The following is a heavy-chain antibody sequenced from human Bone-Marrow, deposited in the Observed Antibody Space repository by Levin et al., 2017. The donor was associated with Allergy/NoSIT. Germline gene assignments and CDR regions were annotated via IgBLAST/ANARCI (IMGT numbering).Heavy chain of an antibody. V-gene: IGHV4-4*02. CDR3: ARRNVLAPGEDWFDP. CDR2: IYHSGST. CDR1: DGSISSSNW. J-gene: IGHJ5*02. Sequence: SETLSLTCGVSDGSISSSNWWTWVRQPPGKGLEWIGEIYHSGSTNYNPSLKSRVTISVETSKNQFSLKLSSVTAADTAVYYCARRNVLAPGEDWFDPWGQGTLVTVSS. D-gene: IGHD7-27*01.